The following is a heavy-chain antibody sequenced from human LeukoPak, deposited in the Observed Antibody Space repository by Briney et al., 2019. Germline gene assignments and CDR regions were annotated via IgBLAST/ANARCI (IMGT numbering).Heavy chain of an antibody. V-gene: IGHV3-7*01. J-gene: IGHJ4*02. D-gene: IGHD5-12*01. CDR3: ARGSRPEVATILYDN. CDR2: KKEEGSEK. CDR1: GFTFSTYW. Sequence: GGSLRLSCAASGFTFSTYWMGGVRQAPGKGLEWVANKKEEGSEKYYLDSVKGRFTIPRDNPQNSLHLEMNSLRAEDTAVYYCARGSRPEVATILYDNWGQGTLITVSP.